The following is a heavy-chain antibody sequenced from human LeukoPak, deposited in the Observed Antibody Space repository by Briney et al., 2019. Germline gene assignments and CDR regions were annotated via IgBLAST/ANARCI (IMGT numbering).Heavy chain of an antibody. Sequence: GGSLRLSCAASGFTFSSYGMHWVRQTPGKGLEWVAFIRYDGSNKYYADSVKGRFTISRDNSKNTLYLQMNSLRAEDTAVYYCARDPFTMVRGPWGMDVWGQGTTVTVSS. CDR1: GFTFSSYG. CDR3: ARDPFTMVRGPWGMDV. CDR2: IRYDGSNK. V-gene: IGHV3-30*02. D-gene: IGHD3-10*01. J-gene: IGHJ6*02.